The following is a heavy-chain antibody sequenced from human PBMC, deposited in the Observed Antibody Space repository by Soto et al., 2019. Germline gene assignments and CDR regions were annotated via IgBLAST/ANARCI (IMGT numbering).Heavy chain of an antibody. Sequence: RASVKVSCKASGGTFSSYAISWVRQAPGQGLEWMGGIIPIFGTANYAQKFQGRVTITADKSTSTAYMELSSLRSEDTAVYYCARDRRGYYFDYWGQGTLVTVSS. V-gene: IGHV1-69*06. J-gene: IGHJ4*02. CDR3: ARDRRGYYFDY. CDR2: IIPIFGTA. D-gene: IGHD3-10*01. CDR1: GGTFSSYA.